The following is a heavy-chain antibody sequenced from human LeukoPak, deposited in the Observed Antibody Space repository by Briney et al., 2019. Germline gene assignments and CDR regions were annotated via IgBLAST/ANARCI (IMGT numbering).Heavy chain of an antibody. D-gene: IGHD4/OR15-4a*01. Sequence: GGSLTLSCAASGFTVSSNYMTWVRHAPGKGLEWVSFLYSGGSTYYADSVKARFPIPRDNPKNTLYLQMNSLRAEDSAVYYCTGATRFDYWGQGTLVTVSS. CDR1: GFTVSSNY. J-gene: IGHJ4*02. CDR3: TGATRFDY. CDR2: LYSGGST. V-gene: IGHV3-53*01.